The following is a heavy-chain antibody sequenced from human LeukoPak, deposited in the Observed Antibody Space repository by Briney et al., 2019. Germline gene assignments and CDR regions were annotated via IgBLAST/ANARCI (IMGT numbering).Heavy chain of an antibody. CDR2: ISSSSGYI. CDR3: ARGPPDSSTR. J-gene: IGHJ4*02. Sequence: PGGSLRLSCAASGITFSSYSMNGLRQAPGKGQGWVSSISSSSGYIQYADSVKSRFTISRDNAKNSLYLQMNSLRAEDTAVYYCARGPPDSSTRWGQGTLVTVSS. V-gene: IGHV3-21*01. D-gene: IGHD6-13*01. CDR1: GITFSSYS.